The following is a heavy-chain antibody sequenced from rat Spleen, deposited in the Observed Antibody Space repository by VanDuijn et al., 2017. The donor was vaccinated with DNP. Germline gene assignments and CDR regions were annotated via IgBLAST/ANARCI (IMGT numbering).Heavy chain of an antibody. V-gene: IGHV5S11*01. J-gene: IGHJ2*01. CDR1: GFDFKNFP. CDR2: IGIVGGST. CDR3: ATRPSGSFDF. Sequence: EVKLVESGGGLVQPGRSMRLSCAASGFDFKNFPMAWVRQTPTQGLEWVATIGIVGGSTYYRDSVKGRFTGSRDDAKTTLYLQSDSRRSEETATYDCATRPSGSFDFWGQGVMVTVSS. D-gene: IGHD5-1*01.